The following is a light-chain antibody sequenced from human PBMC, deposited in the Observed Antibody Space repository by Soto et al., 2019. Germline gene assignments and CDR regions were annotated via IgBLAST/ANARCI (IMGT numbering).Light chain of an antibody. Sequence: QSVLTQPPSASGSPGQSVAISCTGTSSDVGGYNYVSWYQQYPGKAPKLIMYEVTKRPSGVPDRFSGSKSGNTASLTVSGLQAEDEADYYCCSYVGSNNYVFGTATKLTVL. J-gene: IGLJ1*01. CDR3: CSYVGSNNYV. CDR2: EVT. CDR1: SSDVGGYNY. V-gene: IGLV2-8*01.